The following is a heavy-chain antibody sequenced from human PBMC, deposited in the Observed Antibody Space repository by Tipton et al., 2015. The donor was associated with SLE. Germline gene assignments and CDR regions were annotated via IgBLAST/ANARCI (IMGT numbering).Heavy chain of an antibody. Sequence: GSLRLSCAASGFTFSGSAMHWVRQASGKGLEWVGRIRSKVSNYATAYGVPVKGRFTISRDDSKNTAYLQMDSLKTVDTAVYYCTRKTNDYNDDGSSGYYYGLGVWGKAASVTVSS. CDR1: GFTFSGSA. CDR3: TRKTNDYNDDGSSGYYYGLGV. D-gene: IGHD5-24*01. V-gene: IGHV3-73*01. J-gene: IGHJ6*04. CDR2: IRSKVSNYAT.